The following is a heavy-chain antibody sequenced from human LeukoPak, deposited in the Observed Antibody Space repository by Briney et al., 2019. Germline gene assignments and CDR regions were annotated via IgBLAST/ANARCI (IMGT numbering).Heavy chain of an antibody. J-gene: IGHJ1*01. CDR3: ARDYYDFWSGHPEYFQH. CDR1: GFTFSSHR. CDR2: INNDGSST. D-gene: IGHD3-3*01. Sequence: GGSLRLSCAASGFTFSSHRMHWVRQAPGRGLVWVSHINNDGSSTNYADSVKGRFTISRDNAKNTLYLQMNSLRAEDTAVYYCARDYYDFWSGHPEYFQHWGQGTLVTVSS. V-gene: IGHV3-74*01.